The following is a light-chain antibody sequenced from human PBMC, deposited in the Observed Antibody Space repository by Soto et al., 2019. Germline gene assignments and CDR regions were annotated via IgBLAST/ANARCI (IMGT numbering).Light chain of an antibody. J-gene: IGKJ3*01. CDR3: QQYCSSPPIT. V-gene: IGKV3-20*01. CDR2: GAS. CDR1: QSVSSSY. Sequence: EIVLTQSPGTLSLSPGERATLSCRASQSVSSSYLAWYQQKPGQAPRLLIYGASNRATVIPDRFSGSGSGTDFNLTISRLEPKAFAVYYCQQYCSSPPITFGPGTKVYIK.